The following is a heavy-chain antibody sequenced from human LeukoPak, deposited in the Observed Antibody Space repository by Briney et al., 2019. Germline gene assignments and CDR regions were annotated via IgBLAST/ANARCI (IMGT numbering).Heavy chain of an antibody. CDR3: ARRPSGGGNTRRSLDV. J-gene: IGHJ6*04. D-gene: IGHD2-15*01. CDR2: IKHSGST. V-gene: IGHV4-34*01. CDR1: GGFFSGYY. Sequence: SETLSLTCAVYGGFFSGYYWSWIRQPPGKGLEWIVEIKHSGSTNYNPSLKSRVTISVDTSKNQFSLKLSSVTAADTAVHYCARRPSGGGNTRRSLDVWGKGTTVTISS.